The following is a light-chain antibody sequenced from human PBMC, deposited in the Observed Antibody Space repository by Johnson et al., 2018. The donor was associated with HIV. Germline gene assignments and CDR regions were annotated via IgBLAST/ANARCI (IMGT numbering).Light chain of an antibody. V-gene: IGLV1-51*02. J-gene: IGLJ1*01. Sequence: QAVLTQPPSVSAAPGQKVTISCSGSSSNIGNNYVSWYQQLPGTAPKLLIYENNKRPSGIPDRFSGSKSGTSATLGITGLQTGDAADYYCGTWASSLSALYVFGTGPQVTVL. CDR3: GTWASSLSALYV. CDR2: ENN. CDR1: SSNIGNNY.